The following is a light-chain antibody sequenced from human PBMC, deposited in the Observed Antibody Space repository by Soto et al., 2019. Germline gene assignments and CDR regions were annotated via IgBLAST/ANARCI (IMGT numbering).Light chain of an antibody. CDR3: CSSGGSPTYV. J-gene: IGLJ1*01. V-gene: IGLV2-23*02. CDR2: EVN. Sequence: QSVLAQPACLSLPPGHSITISCSGTSSNAGSYKLVSLYQKHPGKAPKLMIFEVNKRPSGVSNRFSGSKSGNTASLTISGLKVEDEADYYCCSSGGSPTYVFGTGTKVTVL. CDR1: SSNAGSYKL.